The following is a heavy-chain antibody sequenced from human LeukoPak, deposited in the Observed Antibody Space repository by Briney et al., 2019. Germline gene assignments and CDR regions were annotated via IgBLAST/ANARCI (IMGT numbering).Heavy chain of an antibody. D-gene: IGHD2-15*01. Sequence: GGSLRLSCAASGFTFSSYAMSWVRQAPGKGLEWVSSISGSGGSTYYADSVKGRFTISRDSSKNTLYLQMNSLRAEDTAVCYCASGLGSGGSWNTLDYWGQGTLVTVSS. J-gene: IGHJ4*02. CDR2: ISGSGGST. V-gene: IGHV3-23*01. CDR3: ASGLGSGGSWNTLDY. CDR1: GFTFSSYA.